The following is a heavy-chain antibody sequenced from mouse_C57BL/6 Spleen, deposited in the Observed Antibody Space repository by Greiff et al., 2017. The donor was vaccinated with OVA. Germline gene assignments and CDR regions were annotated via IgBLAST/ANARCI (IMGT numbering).Heavy chain of an antibody. Sequence: EVKLMESGPGLVKPSQSLSLTCSVTGYSITSGYYWNWIRQFPGNKLEWMGYISYDGSNNYNPSLKNRISITRDTSKNQFFLKLNSVTTEDTATYYCARGGTYYSNYEAWFAYWGQGTLVTVSA. CDR1: GYSITSGYY. J-gene: IGHJ3*01. CDR2: ISYDGSN. D-gene: IGHD2-5*01. CDR3: ARGGTYYSNYEAWFAY. V-gene: IGHV3-6*01.